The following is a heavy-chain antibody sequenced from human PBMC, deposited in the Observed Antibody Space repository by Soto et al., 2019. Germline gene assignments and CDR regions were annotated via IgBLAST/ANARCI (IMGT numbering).Heavy chain of an antibody. CDR3: ARAASYYSLWSGYYPSRNGMDV. V-gene: IGHV3-33*01. CDR1: GFTFSSFG. J-gene: IGHJ6*02. CDR2: IWYDGSKK. Sequence: QVQVVESGGGVVQPGRSLRLSCAASGFTFSSFGMHWVRQAPGKGLEWVSLIWYDGSKKSYGDSVKGPFTISRDNCRNTVYFQMNSLRADDTAVYYCARAASYYSLWSGYYPSRNGMDVWGQGTTVTVSS. D-gene: IGHD3-3*01.